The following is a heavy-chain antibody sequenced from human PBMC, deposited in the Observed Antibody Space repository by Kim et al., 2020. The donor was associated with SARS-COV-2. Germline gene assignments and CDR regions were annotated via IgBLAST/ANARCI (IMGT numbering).Heavy chain of an antibody. CDR2: IDHSGST. CDR1: GGSFSGYY. V-gene: IGHV4-34*01. CDR3: ARGITIFGVVTHGVYGMDV. Sequence: SETLSLTCAVYGGSFSGYYWSWIRQPPGKGLEWIGEIDHSGSTNYNPSLKSRVTISVDTSKNQFSLKLSSVTAADTAVYYCARGITIFGVVTHGVYGMDVWGQGTTVTVSS. D-gene: IGHD3-3*01. J-gene: IGHJ6*02.